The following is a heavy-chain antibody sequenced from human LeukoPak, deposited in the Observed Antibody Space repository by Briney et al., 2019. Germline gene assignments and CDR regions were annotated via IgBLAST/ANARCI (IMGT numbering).Heavy chain of an antibody. CDR1: GGSISSYY. V-gene: IGHV4-59*12. J-gene: IGHJ4*02. Sequence: NPSETLSLTCTVSGGSISSYYWSWIRQPPGKGLEWIGYIYYSGSTNYNPSLKSRVTMSVDTSKNQFSLKLSSVTAADTAVYYCARDTYYYGSGTYYFNYWGQGTLVTVSS. CDR2: IYYSGST. D-gene: IGHD3-10*01. CDR3: ARDTYYYGSGTYYFNY.